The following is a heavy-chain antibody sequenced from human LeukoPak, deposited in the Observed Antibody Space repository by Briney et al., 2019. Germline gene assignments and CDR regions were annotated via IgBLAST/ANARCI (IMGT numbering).Heavy chain of an antibody. J-gene: IGHJ4*02. CDR3: ARVNYDILTGYSWGGDY. D-gene: IGHD3-9*01. Sequence: GGSLRLSCAASGFTFDDYGMSWVRQAPGKGLEWVSGINSNGGSTGYADSVKGRFTISRDNAKNSLYLQMNSVRAEDTALYYCARVNYDILTGYSWGGDYWGQGTLVTVSS. CDR2: INSNGGST. CDR1: GFTFDDYG. V-gene: IGHV3-20*04.